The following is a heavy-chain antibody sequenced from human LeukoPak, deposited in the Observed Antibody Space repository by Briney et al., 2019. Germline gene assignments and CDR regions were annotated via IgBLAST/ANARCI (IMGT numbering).Heavy chain of an antibody. CDR3: ARDLYAGSLSFDH. Sequence: PGGSLRLSCETSGFTFNTYSLNWVRQPPGKGLEWISSITARSDYVYYAESVKGRFTISRDNAKNSVYLDMKSLKPEDTAVYFCARDLYAGSLSFDHWGQGTLVTVSP. CDR2: ITARSDYV. CDR1: GFTFNTYS. J-gene: IGHJ4*02. V-gene: IGHV3-21*01. D-gene: IGHD3-16*01.